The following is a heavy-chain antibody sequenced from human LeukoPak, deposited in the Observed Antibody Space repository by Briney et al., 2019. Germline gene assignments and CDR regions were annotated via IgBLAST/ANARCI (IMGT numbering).Heavy chain of an antibody. CDR3: ARGVGCSGGSCYVRH. CDR1: GFTFSSYS. D-gene: IGHD2-15*01. Sequence: GGSLRLSGAASGFTFSSYSMNWVRQAPGKGLEWVASISSSSSYIYYADSVKGRFTISRDNAKNSLYLQMNSLRAEDTAVYYCARGVGCSGGSCYVRHWGQGTLVTVSS. J-gene: IGHJ4*02. V-gene: IGHV3-21*01. CDR2: ISSSSSYI.